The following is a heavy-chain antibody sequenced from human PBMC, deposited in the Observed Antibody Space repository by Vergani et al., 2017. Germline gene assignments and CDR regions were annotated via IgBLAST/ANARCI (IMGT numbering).Heavy chain of an antibody. Sequence: EVQLVESGGGLVKPGGSLRLSCAASGFTFSSYSMNWVRQAPGKGLEWVSSISSSSSYIYYADSVKGRFTISRDNAKNSLYLQMNSLRAEDTAVYYCAREQDSGDSPRSQKYYYYGMDVWGQGP. CDR1: GFTFSSYS. J-gene: IGHJ6*02. CDR2: ISSSSSYI. CDR3: AREQDSGDSPRSQKYYYYGMDV. D-gene: IGHD3-10*01. V-gene: IGHV3-21*01.